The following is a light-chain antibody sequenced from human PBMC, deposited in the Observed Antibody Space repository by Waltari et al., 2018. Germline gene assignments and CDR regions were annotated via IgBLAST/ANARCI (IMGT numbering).Light chain of an antibody. CDR3: AQRNDWPIT. CDR2: DAS. V-gene: IGKV3-11*01. J-gene: IGKJ5*01. CDR1: QYINAD. Sequence: DIVLTQSPATLSLSPGERPTLSCRASQYINADLAWYHQKPGQAPRLFVYDASNRANGIPPRVRGSGSGTDFTHTISSLDPEESAGYYGAQRNDWPITFGQVTRVEIK.